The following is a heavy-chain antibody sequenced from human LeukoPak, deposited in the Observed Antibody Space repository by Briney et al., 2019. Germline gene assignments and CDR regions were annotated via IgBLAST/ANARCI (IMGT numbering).Heavy chain of an antibody. Sequence: SQTLSLTCTVSGGSISSGCYYWSWIRQPAGKGLEWIGRIYTSGSTNYNPSLKSRVTISVDTSKNQFSLKLSSVTAADTAVYYCAREPGDDIWGPGTMVTVSS. J-gene: IGHJ3*02. CDR1: GGSISSGCYY. D-gene: IGHD7-27*01. CDR3: AREPGDDI. CDR2: IYTSGST. V-gene: IGHV4-61*02.